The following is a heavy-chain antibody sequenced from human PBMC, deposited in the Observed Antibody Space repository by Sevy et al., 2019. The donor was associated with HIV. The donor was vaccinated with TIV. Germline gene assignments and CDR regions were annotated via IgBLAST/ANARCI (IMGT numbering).Heavy chain of an antibody. V-gene: IGHV3-30*18. Sequence: GGSLRRSCAASGFTFSSHGMHWGRQAPGKGLEWVAFISYDGSKKYYTDSVKGRFTISRDNSKNTVYLQMNSLRAEDTAVYSCAKLRSAFGPLDDWGQGTLVTVSS. CDR3: AKLRSAFGPLDD. CDR2: ISYDGSKK. D-gene: IGHD3-16*01. CDR1: GFTFSSHG. J-gene: IGHJ4*02.